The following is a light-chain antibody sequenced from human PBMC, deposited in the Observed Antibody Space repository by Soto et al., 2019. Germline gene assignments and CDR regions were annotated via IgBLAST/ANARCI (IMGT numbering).Light chain of an antibody. Sequence: QSVLTQPASVSGSPGQSITISCTGTSSDVGGYNYVSWYQQHPGKAPKLMIYEVSNRPSGVSNRFSGSKSGNTASLTISGLQHEEEADYYCASYKSRRSYVFGTGTKVTVL. CDR1: SSDVGGYNY. V-gene: IGLV2-14*01. J-gene: IGLJ1*01. CDR3: ASYKSRRSYV. CDR2: EVS.